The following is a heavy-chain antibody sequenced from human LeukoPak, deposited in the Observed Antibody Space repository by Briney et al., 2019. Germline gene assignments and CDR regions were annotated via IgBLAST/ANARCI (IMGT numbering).Heavy chain of an antibody. CDR3: AKDFGRNLGGPGY. CDR2: ISDNGGRT. J-gene: IGHJ4*02. V-gene: IGHV3-23*01. CDR1: GFTVSSNY. D-gene: IGHD3-10*01. Sequence: GGSLRLSCAASGFTVSSNYMSWVRQAPGKGLEWVSGISDNGGRTYYADSVKGRFAISRDDSKSTLYLQMNSLRGEDTAVYYCAKDFGRNLGGPGYWGRGTLVIVSS.